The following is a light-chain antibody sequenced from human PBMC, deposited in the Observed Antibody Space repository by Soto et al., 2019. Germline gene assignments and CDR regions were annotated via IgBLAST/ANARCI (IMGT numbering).Light chain of an antibody. J-gene: IGLJ1*01. Sequence: QSALSQPASVSGSPGQSLTISCTGTSSDVGSYNLVSWYQQHPGKAPKLMIYEVSKRPSGVSNRFSGSKSGNTASLTISGLQAEDEADYYCCSYAGSSTVDVFGTGTKLTVL. CDR1: SSDVGSYNL. CDR2: EVS. CDR3: CSYAGSSTVDV. V-gene: IGLV2-23*02.